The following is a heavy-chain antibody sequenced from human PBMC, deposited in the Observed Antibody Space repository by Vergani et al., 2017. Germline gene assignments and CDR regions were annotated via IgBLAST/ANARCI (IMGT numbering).Heavy chain of an antibody. Sequence: QVQLQESGPGLVKPSQTLSLTCSVSGDSISSGVSYWNWIRQHPGKGLEWIGYIYSTGSTHHNPSLRRRINMSVDTSKNQFSLKLNSVTAADTSMSYCARMGCYDEGDAFRIGYFDSGGPGSLVTVSS. J-gene: IGHJ4*02. CDR1: GDSISSGVSY. D-gene: IGHD2-2*01. V-gene: IGHV4-31*03. CDR3: ARMGCYDEGDAFRIGYFDS. CDR2: IYSTGST.